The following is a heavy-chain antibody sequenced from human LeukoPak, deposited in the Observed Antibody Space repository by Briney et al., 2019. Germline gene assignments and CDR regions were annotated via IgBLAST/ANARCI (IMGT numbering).Heavy chain of an antibody. V-gene: IGHV3-33*01. D-gene: IGHD3-3*01. CDR3: ATDAYDFWSGYSGFDP. Sequence: GGSLRLSCAAFGFTFSSYGMHWVRQAPGKGLEWVAVIWYDGSNKYYADSVKGRFTISRDNSKNTLYLQMNSLRAEDTAVYYCATDAYDFWSGYSGFDPWGQGTLVTVSS. CDR2: IWYDGSNK. J-gene: IGHJ5*02. CDR1: GFTFSSYG.